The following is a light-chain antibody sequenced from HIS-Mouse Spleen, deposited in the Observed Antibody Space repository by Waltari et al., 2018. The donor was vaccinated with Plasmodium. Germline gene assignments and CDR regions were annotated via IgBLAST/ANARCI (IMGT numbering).Light chain of an antibody. CDR2: EVS. CDR3: SSYAGSNKLV. Sequence: QSALTQPPSASGSPGQSVTISCTGTSSDVGGYNYVSWYQQHPGKAPKPRVLEVSKRPSGVPDRYTGSKSGNTASLTVSGLQAEEEADYYCSSYAGSNKLVFGGGTKLTVL. J-gene: IGLJ2*01. V-gene: IGLV2-8*01. CDR1: SSDVGGYNY.